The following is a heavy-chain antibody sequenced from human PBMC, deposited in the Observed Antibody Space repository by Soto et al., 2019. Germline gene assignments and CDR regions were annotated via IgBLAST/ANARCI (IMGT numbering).Heavy chain of an antibody. V-gene: IGHV3-30*18. Sequence: GGSLRLSCAASGFTFSSYGMHWVRQAPGKGLEWVAIISYDGSSKYYADSVKGRFTISRDNSKNALYLQMNSLRAEDTAVYYCAKVFRSYYDILPAHFAHWGQGSLVTVSS. CDR3: AKVFRSYYDILPAHFAH. CDR2: ISYDGSSK. J-gene: IGHJ1*01. D-gene: IGHD3-9*01. CDR1: GFTFSSYG.